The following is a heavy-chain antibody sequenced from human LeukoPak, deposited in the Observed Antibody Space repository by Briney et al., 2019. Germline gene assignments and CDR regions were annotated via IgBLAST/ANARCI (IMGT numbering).Heavy chain of an antibody. J-gene: IGHJ4*02. Sequence: SETLSLTCTVSGGSVNNYYWSWIRQPPGKGLEWIGYIHYNGSTSYNPSLMSRVIISLDTSKNQFSLRLTSVTAADTAVYYCARFSGSYYQYWGQGTLVTVSS. CDR1: GGSVNNYY. V-gene: IGHV4-59*02. CDR2: IHYNGST. CDR3: ARFSGSYYQY. D-gene: IGHD2-15*01.